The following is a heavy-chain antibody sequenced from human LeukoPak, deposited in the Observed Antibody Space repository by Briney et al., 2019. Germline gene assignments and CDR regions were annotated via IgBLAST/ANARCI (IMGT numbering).Heavy chain of an antibody. CDR2: MNPNSGNT. J-gene: IGHJ3*02. D-gene: IGHD1-1*01. Sequence: ASVKVSCKASGYSFTGYYMHWVRQAPGQGLEWMGWMNPNSGNTGYAQNFQGRVTITRNTSISTAYMELSSLRSEDTAVYYCARWGTTNDAFDIWGQGTMVTVSS. V-gene: IGHV1-8*03. CDR1: GYSFTGYY. CDR3: ARWGTTNDAFDI.